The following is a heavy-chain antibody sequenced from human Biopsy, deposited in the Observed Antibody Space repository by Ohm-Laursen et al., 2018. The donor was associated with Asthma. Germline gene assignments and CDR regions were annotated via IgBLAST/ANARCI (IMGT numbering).Heavy chain of an antibody. CDR3: ARGTIVAGIDY. CDR2: IFYSGAT. J-gene: IGHJ4*02. V-gene: IGHV4-61*01. CDR1: GGSVSSDNYY. Sequence: TLSLTCSVSGGSVSSDNYYWSWIRQPPGKGLEWIAYIFYSGATNYNPALKSRVAQSIDTSKSQFSMRLNSLSAADTAVYYCARGTIVAGIDYWGRGTLVTVSS. D-gene: IGHD5-12*01.